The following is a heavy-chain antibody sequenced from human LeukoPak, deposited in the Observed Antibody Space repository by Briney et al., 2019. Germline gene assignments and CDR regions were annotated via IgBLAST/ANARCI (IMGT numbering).Heavy chain of an antibody. D-gene: IGHD3-22*01. J-gene: IGHJ5*02. CDR2: IYYSGST. V-gene: IGHV4-30-4*08. CDR3: AREPYDSSGYVNWFDP. CDR1: GGSNSSGDYY. Sequence: SETLSLTCTVSGGSNSSGDYYWRWIRQPPGKGLVWIGYIYYSGSTYYNPSLKSRVTISVDTSKNQYSLKLSSVTAADTAVYYCAREPYDSSGYVNWFDPWGQGTLVTVSS.